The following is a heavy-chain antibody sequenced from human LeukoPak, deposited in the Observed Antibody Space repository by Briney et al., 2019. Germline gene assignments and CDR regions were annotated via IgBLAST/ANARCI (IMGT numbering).Heavy chain of an antibody. J-gene: IGHJ4*02. CDR2: INPNSGGT. D-gene: IGHD1-1*01. CDR1: GYTFTGYY. Sequence: ASVKVSCKASGYTFTGYYIHWVRQAPGQGLEWMGWINPNSGGTYYAQKFQGRVTMTRDTSISTAYMELSRLRSDDTAVYYCATNAISDNIDYWGQGTLVTVSS. V-gene: IGHV1-2*02. CDR3: ATNAISDNIDY.